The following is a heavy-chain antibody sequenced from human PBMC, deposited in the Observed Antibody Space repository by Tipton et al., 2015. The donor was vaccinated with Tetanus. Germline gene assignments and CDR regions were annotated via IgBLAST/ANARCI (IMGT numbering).Heavy chain of an antibody. CDR1: GFTFSSHW. V-gene: IGHV3-21*01. Sequence: SLRLSCAASGFTFSSHWMNWVRQAPGKGLEWLSSISSTSSYIYYADSVKGRFTVSRDNAKNSLSLQMKSLGDEDTAVYFCANGRTLDYWGQGTRVTVST. D-gene: IGHD1-26*01. CDR2: ISSTSSYI. J-gene: IGHJ4*02. CDR3: ANGRTLDY.